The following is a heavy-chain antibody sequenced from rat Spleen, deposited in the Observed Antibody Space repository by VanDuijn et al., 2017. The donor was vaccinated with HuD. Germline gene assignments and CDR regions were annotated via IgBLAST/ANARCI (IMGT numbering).Heavy chain of an antibody. CDR3: AIGSTTMRFAY. V-gene: IGHV2-13*01. J-gene: IGHJ3*01. CDR1: GFSLSSYG. CDR2: IWESGGT. D-gene: IGHD1-5*01. Sequence: QVQLKESGPGLVQPSQTLSLTCTVSGFSLSSYGVIWVRQPPGKGLEWMGVIWESGGTAYNPGFKSRLSISRDTSRSQVFLKMNSLQTEDTAMYFCAIGSTTMRFAYWGQGTLVTVSS.